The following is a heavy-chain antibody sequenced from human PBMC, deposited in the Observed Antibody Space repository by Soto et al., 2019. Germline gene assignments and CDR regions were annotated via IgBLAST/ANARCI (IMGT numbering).Heavy chain of an antibody. CDR1: GYTFTGYY. CDR2: INPNSGGT. CDR3: ARDRRVSSSGGGFDP. J-gene: IGHJ5*02. D-gene: IGHD6-13*01. Sequence: QVQLVQSGAEVKKPGASVKVSCKASGYTFTGYYMHWVRQAPGQGLEWMGWINPNSGGTNYAQKFQGWVTMTRDTAISTAYKELSRLRSDDTAVYYCARDRRVSSSGGGFDPWGQGTLVTVSS. V-gene: IGHV1-2*04.